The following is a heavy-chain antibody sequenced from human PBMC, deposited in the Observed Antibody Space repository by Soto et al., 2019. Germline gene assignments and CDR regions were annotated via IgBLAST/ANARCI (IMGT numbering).Heavy chain of an antibody. V-gene: IGHV2-26*01. CDR1: GLSITDSEMG. CDR3: ARRHLAVAVSPWFDP. J-gene: IGHJ5*02. Sequence: QVTLKESGPVLVKPTQTLTLRCTVSGLSITDSEMGVSWIRQPPGQPLEWLAHIDSSGEKSYRTFLKRRLASSKDTSKSQIVRTMTNMDPADTATYYCARRHLAVAVSPWFDPWGQGVPVTVSS. D-gene: IGHD6-19*01. CDR2: IDSSGEK.